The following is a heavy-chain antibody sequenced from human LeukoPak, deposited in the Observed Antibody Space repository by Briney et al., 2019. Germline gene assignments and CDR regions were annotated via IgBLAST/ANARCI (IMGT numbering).Heavy chain of an antibody. V-gene: IGHV4-34*01. Sequence: PAETLSLTCAVSGVSVSDYYWRWIRQSPAKGLEWIGEVSPGGYTTYNPSLRSRVIISEDTSENQLSLIVTSVTAADTALYYCARIRCGRGQARCYNHWAQGSLVTVSS. CDR1: GVSVSDYY. CDR3: ARIRCGRGQARCYNH. J-gene: IGHJ5*02. CDR2: VSPGGYT. D-gene: IGHD2-21*01.